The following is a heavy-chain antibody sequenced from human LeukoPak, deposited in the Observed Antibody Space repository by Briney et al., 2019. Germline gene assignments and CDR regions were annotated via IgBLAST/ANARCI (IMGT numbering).Heavy chain of an antibody. V-gene: IGHV4-59*01. CDR3: ARAPRRRFLEWFHGRAFDI. Sequence: PSETLSLTCTVSGGSISSYYWSWIRQPPGKGLEWIGYIYYSGSTNYNPSLKSRVTISVDTSKNQFSLKLSSVTAVDTAVYYCARAPRRRFLEWFHGRAFDIWGQGTMVTVSS. CDR2: IYYSGST. D-gene: IGHD3-3*01. CDR1: GGSISSYY. J-gene: IGHJ3*02.